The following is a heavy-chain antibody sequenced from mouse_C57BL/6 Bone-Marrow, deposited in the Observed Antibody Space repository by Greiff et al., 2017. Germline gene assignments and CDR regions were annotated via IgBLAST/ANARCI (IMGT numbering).Heavy chain of an antibody. V-gene: IGHV7-3*01. Sequence: EVKLVESGGGLVQPGGSLSLSCAASGFTFTDYYMCWVRQPPGKALEWLGFIRNKANGYTTEYSASVKGRFPISRDNSQSILYLQMNALGAEDRSTYYCARCYGPGIYFDYWGQGTTLTVSS. CDR2: IRNKANGYTT. D-gene: IGHD1-2*01. CDR1: GFTFTDYY. J-gene: IGHJ2*01. CDR3: ARCYGPGIYFDY.